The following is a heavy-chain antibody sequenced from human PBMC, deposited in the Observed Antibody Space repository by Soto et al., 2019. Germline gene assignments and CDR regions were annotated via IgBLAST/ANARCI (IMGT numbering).Heavy chain of an antibody. V-gene: IGHV1-18*01. Sequence: ASVKVSCKASGYTFTSYGISWVRQAPGQGLEWMGWISAYNGNTNYAQKLQGRVTMTTDTSTSTAYMELRSLRSGDTAVYYCARGYCSGGSCYMIDYWGQGTLVTVS. J-gene: IGHJ4*02. CDR1: GYTFTSYG. D-gene: IGHD2-15*01. CDR3: ARGYCSGGSCYMIDY. CDR2: ISAYNGNT.